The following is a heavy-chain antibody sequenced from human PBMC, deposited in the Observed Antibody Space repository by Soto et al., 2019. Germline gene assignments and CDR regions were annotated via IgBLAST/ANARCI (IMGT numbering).Heavy chain of an antibody. J-gene: IGHJ4*02. D-gene: IGHD6-19*01. V-gene: IGHV1-46*01. CDR1: GYTFTSYY. CDR2: INPSGGST. CDR3: ARDTPFLQYRRGWYWSLY. Sequence: ASVKVSCKASGYTFTSYYMHWVRQAPGQGLEWMGIINPSGGSTSYAQKFQGRVTMTRDTSTSTVYMELSSLRSDDTAVYYCARDTPFLQYRRGWYWSLYWCPRTLGT.